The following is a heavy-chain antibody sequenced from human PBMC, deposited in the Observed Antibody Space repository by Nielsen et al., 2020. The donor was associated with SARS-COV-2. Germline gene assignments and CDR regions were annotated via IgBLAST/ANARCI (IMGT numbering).Heavy chain of an antibody. CDR2: IYPGDSDT. CDR1: GYSFTSYW. D-gene: IGHD5-24*01. J-gene: IGHJ4*02. V-gene: IGHV5-51*01. Sequence: GGSLRLSCKGSGYSFTSYWIGWVRQMPGKGLEWMGIIYPGDSDTRYSPSFQGQVTISADKSISTAHLQWSSLKASDTAMYYCARSEMATTHYFDYWGQGTLVTVSS. CDR3: ARSEMATTHYFDY.